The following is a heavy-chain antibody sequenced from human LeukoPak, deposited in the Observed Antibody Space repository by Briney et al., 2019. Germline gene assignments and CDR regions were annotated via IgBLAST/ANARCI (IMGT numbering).Heavy chain of an antibody. CDR1: GYTFTGYY. V-gene: IGHV1-2*02. J-gene: IGHJ4*02. Sequence: WASVKVSCKASGYTFTGYYMHWVRQAPGQGLEWMGCINPNSGGTNYAQMLQRRVTMTRDTSISTAYMELSRLRSDDTAVYYCARDPGSGWYDNYWGQGTLVTVSS. D-gene: IGHD6-19*01. CDR3: ARDPGSGWYDNY. CDR2: INPNSGGT.